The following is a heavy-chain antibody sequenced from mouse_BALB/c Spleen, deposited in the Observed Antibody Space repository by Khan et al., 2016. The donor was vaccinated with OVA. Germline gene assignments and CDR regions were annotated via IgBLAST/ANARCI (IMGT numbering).Heavy chain of an antibody. CDR2: INPSNGGT. CDR3: ARTGYGNPFAY. D-gene: IGHD2-1*01. V-gene: IGHV1S81*02. Sequence: QVQLQQPGAELVKPGSSLKISCKASGYTFTSYYMYWVKQRPGQGLEWIGGINPSNGGTHFSEKLKSKATLTVDKSSSTAYMQLSSLTSKDAAVYYCARTGYGNPFAYWGQGTLVTVSA. J-gene: IGHJ3*01. CDR1: GYTFTSYY.